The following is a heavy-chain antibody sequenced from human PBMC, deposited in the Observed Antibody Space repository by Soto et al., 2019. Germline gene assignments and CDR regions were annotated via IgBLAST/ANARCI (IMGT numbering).Heavy chain of an antibody. CDR1: GGSISIYY. CDR2: ISYSGST. J-gene: IGHJ6*02. Sequence: PSETLSLTCTVSGGSISIYYWSWIRQPPEEGLEWIGYISYSGSTDYNPSLKSRVTISVDTSKDQFSLKLSSVTAADTAVYYCARLGSGFYDWGMDVWGQGTTVTVSS. V-gene: IGHV4-59*01. CDR3: ARLGSGFYDWGMDV. D-gene: IGHD3-22*01.